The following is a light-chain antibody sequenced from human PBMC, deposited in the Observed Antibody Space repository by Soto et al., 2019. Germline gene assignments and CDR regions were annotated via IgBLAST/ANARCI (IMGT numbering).Light chain of an antibody. V-gene: IGKV1-8*01. CDR3: QQYYSYPYT. J-gene: IGKJ5*01. CDR2: AAS. CDR1: QGISSY. Sequence: ALRMTQSPSSLSASTGDRVTITCRASQGISSYLAWYQQKPGKAPKLLIYAASTLQSGVPSRFSGSGSGTDFTLTTSCLQSEDFATYYCQQYYSYPYTFGQGTRLEIK.